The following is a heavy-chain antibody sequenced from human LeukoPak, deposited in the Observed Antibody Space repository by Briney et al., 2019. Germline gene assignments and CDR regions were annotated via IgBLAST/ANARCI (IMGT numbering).Heavy chain of an antibody. J-gene: IGHJ3*02. V-gene: IGHV1-58*02. CDR1: GFTFTSSA. D-gene: IGHD6-13*01. CDR2: IVVGSGNT. CDR3: AAYRPRGSSWYGDAFDI. Sequence: SVKVSCKASGFTFTSSAMQWVRQARGQRLEWIGWIVVGSGNTNYAQKFRERVTITRDMSTSTAYMELSSLRSEDTAVYYCAAYRPRGSSWYGDAFDIWGQGTMVTVSS.